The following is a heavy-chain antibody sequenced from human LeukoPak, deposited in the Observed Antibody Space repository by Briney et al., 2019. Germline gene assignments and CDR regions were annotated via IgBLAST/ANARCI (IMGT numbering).Heavy chain of an antibody. Sequence: SETLSLTCNVSGDSISSYYWSWFRQPAGKGLEWLGRVYTCGSTNYNPSLKSRVTMSVATSKNQFSLKLTSVTAADTAVYYCARAYCSGGYCYPCGNSWDYFDYWGQGTLVTVSS. J-gene: IGHJ4*02. D-gene: IGHD2-15*01. CDR1: GDSISSYY. CDR2: VYTCGST. V-gene: IGHV4-4*07. CDR3: ARAYCSGGYCYPCGNSWDYFDY.